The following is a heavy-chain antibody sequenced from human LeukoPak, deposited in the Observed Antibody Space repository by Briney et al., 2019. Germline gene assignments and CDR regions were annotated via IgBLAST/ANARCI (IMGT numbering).Heavy chain of an antibody. CDR2: IKSNGSHT. D-gene: IGHD2-15*01. V-gene: IGHV3-30-3*01. CDR3: ARERQDTSLYCGAFDI. Sequence: GGSLRLSCAASGFTFSTYFMRWVRQAPGKGLEWVADIKSNGSHTFYVESVKGRFTISRDNSKNTLYLQMNSLRAEDTAVYYCARERQDTSLYCGAFDIWGQGTMVTVSS. CDR1: GFTFSTYF. J-gene: IGHJ3*02.